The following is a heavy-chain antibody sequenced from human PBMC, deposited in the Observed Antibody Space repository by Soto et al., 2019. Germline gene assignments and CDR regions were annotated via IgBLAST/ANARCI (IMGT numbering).Heavy chain of an antibody. D-gene: IGHD3-3*01. CDR3: AKDLGTDDFWSAYYTYYYMDV. CDR2: ISGSGDNT. V-gene: IGHV3-23*01. J-gene: IGHJ6*03. CDR1: GFTFSSYA. Sequence: EVQLLESGGGLVQPGGSLRLSCAASGFTFSSYALNWVRQAPGKGLEWVSVISGSGDNTYYADSVKGRFTISRDNSKNTLYLQMNSLRAEDTAVNYCAKDLGTDDFWSAYYTYYYMDVWGKGTTVTVSS.